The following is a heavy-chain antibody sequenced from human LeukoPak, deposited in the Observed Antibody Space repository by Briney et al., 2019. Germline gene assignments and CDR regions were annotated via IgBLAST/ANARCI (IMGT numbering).Heavy chain of an antibody. Sequence: SETLSLTRTVSGGSISSSSYYWGWIRQPPGKGLEWIGSIYYSGSTYYNPSLKSRVTISVDTSKNQFSLKLSSVTAADTAVYYCARDGCSSTSCYAAAFDIWGQGTMVTVSS. CDR1: GGSISSSSYY. CDR2: IYYSGST. D-gene: IGHD2-2*01. V-gene: IGHV4-39*07. J-gene: IGHJ3*02. CDR3: ARDGCSSTSCYAAAFDI.